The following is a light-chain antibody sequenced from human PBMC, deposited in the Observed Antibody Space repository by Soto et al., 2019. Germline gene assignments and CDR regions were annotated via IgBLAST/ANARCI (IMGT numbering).Light chain of an antibody. J-gene: IGLJ1*01. V-gene: IGLV2-14*01. CDR2: EVS. CDR3: GSYTSTNTLV. CDR1: SRDVGGYNY. Sequence: QSALTQPASVSGSPGQSITITCTGTSRDVGGYNYVSWYQQHPGKAPKLLIYEVSDRPSGVSNRFSGSKSGKTASLTISGLQPEDEADYYCGSYTSTNTLVFGTGTKLTVL.